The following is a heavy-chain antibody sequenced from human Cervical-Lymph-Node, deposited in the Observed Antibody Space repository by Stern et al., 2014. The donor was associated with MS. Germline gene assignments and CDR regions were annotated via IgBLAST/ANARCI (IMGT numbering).Heavy chain of an antibody. V-gene: IGHV3-11*01. CDR3: ARDCSTTSCPTLDI. D-gene: IGHD2-2*01. CDR1: GFTLSDYY. J-gene: IGHJ3*02. Sequence: VQLVESGGGLVTPGGSLRLSCAASGFTLSDYYMSWIRQAPGKGLEWVSYISSSGSTIYYADSVKGRFTISRDNAKDSLYLQMNRLRAEDTAVYYCARDCSTTSCPTLDIWGQGTMVTVSS. CDR2: ISSSGSTI.